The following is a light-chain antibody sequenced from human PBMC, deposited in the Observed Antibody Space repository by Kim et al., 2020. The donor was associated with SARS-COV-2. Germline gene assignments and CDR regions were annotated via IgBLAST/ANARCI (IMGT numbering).Light chain of an antibody. CDR2: QDN. Sequence: SYELTQPPSVSVSPGQTASITCSGDKLGDKYACWYQQKPGQSPVLVIYQDNKRPSGIPERFSGSNSGNTATLTISGTQAMDEADYYCQAWDSSTEGVFGTGTKVTVL. CDR3: QAWDSSTEGV. V-gene: IGLV3-1*01. J-gene: IGLJ1*01. CDR1: KLGDKY.